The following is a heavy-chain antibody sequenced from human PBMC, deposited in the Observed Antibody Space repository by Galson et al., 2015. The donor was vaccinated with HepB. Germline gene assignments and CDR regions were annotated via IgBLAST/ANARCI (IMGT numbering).Heavy chain of an antibody. J-gene: IGHJ4*02. CDR2: INPNSGGT. Sequence: SVKVSCKASGYTFTGYYMHWVRQAPGQGLEWMGWINPNSGGTNYAQKFQGRVTMTRDTSISTAYMELSRLRSDDTAVYYCARSFPGGTYGSGIFGADYWGQGTLVTVSS. CDR3: ARSFPGGTYGSGIFGADY. CDR1: GYTFTGYY. D-gene: IGHD3-10*01. V-gene: IGHV1-2*02.